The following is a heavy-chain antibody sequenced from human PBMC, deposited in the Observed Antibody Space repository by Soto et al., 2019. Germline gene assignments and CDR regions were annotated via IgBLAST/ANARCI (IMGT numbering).Heavy chain of an antibody. V-gene: IGHV3-74*01. CDR1: GLTFSSYW. CDR2: INSDGSST. CDR3: TRNSSWYYFDY. D-gene: IGHD6-13*01. Sequence: GGSLRLSCAASGLTFSSYWMHWVRQAPGKGLVWVSSINSDGSSTKYADSVKGRFTISRDNAKNTLFLQMDRLRAEDTAVYYCTRNSSWYYFDYWGQGTLVTVSS. J-gene: IGHJ4*02.